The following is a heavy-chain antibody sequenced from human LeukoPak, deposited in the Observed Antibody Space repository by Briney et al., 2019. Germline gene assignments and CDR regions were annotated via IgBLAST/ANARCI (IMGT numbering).Heavy chain of an antibody. D-gene: IGHD3-22*01. CDR2: ISAYNGNT. CDR1: GYTFSSYG. V-gene: IGHV1-18*01. J-gene: IGHJ4*01. Sequence: ASVKVSCKASGYTFSSYGISWVRQAPGQGLEWMGWISAYNGNTNYAQKLQGRVTMTTDTSTSTAYMELRSLRSDDTAVYYCAREGYYYDSSGYPDYYFDYWGHGTLVTVSS. CDR3: AREGYYYDSSGYPDYYFDY.